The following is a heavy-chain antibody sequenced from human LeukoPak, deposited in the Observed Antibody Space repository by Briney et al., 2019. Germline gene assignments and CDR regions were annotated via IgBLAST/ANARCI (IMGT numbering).Heavy chain of an antibody. V-gene: IGHV3-23*01. CDR3: AKGIYSSGWRYFDY. Sequence: GGSLRLSCAASGFTFSNSAMSWVRHAPGKGLEWVSTLSGSGITTYYADSVKGRFTISRDNSKNTLYLQMNSLRAEDTAVYYCAKGIYSSGWRYFDYGGHGTLVTVSS. CDR1: GFTFSNSA. CDR2: LSGSGITT. J-gene: IGHJ4*01. D-gene: IGHD6-19*01.